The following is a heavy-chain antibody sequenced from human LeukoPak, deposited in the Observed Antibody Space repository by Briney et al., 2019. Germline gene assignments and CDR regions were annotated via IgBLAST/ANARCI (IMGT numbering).Heavy chain of an antibody. CDR3: ARGLAVAGAIIDY. Sequence: GGSLRLSCAASGFTFSSYSMNWVRQAPGKGLEWVSSISYIYYADSVKGRFTISRDNAKNSLYLQVNSLRAEDTAVYYCARGLAVAGAIIDYWGQGTLVTVSS. J-gene: IGHJ4*02. D-gene: IGHD6-19*01. CDR1: GFTFSSYS. CDR2: ISYI. V-gene: IGHV3-21*01.